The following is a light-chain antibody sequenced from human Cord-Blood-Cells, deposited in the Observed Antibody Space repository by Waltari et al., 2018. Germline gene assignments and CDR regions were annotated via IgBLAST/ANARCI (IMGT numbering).Light chain of an antibody. V-gene: IGKV4-1*01. J-gene: IGKJ5*01. CDR1: QSVLYSSNNKNY. CDR3: QQYYSTRGT. CDR2: WAS. Sequence: DIVMTQSPDSLAVSLGERSTINCKSSQSVLYSSNNKNYLAWYQQKPGQPPKLLIYWASTRESGVPDRFSGRGYGTDFTLTISSLQAEDVAVYYCQQYYSTRGTFGQGTRLEIK.